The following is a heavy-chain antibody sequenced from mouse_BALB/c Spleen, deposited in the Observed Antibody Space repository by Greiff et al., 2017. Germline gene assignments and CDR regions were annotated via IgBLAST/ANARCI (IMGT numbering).Heavy chain of an antibody. V-gene: IGHV1-47*01. CDR3: ARGGDDGYPFAY. D-gene: IGHD2-3*01. CDR1: GYTFTTYP. CDR2: FHPYNDDT. J-gene: IGHJ3*01. Sequence: QVQLQQSGAELVKPGASVKMSCKAFGYTFTTYPIEWMKQNHGKSLEWIGNFHPYNDDTKYNEKFKGNAKLTVEKSSSTVYLELSRLTSDDSAVYSCARGGDDGYPFAYWGQGTLVTVSA.